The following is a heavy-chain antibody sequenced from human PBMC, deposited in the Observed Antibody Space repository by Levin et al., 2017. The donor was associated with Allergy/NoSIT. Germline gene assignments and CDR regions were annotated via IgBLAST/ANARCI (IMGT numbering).Heavy chain of an antibody. CDR3: ARDQGSSGWYGWIDA. Sequence: SETLSLTCTVSGDSISSYHWNWLRQPPGKELEWIGCLYYSGSTKYNPSLKSRVTISVDATNNQFSLKLSSVTAADTAVYYCARDQGSSGWYGWIDAWGQGTLVTVSS. V-gene: IGHV4-59*01. J-gene: IGHJ5*02. CDR1: GDSISSYH. D-gene: IGHD6-19*01. CDR2: LYYSGST.